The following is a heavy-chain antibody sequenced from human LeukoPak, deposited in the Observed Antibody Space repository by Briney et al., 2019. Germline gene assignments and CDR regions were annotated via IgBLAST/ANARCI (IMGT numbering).Heavy chain of an antibody. CDR1: GGTLSGSY. CDR3: ARARRDSGYYKVDY. Sequence: LETLSLTCAVYGGTLSGSYWSWIRQPPGKGLEWIGEINHSGSAKYYPSLKSRVTLTINKYKNQFSLSLNSVTAADTAIYYCARARRDSGYYKVDYWGQGTLVTVSS. J-gene: IGHJ4*02. V-gene: IGHV4-34*01. D-gene: IGHD3-3*01. CDR2: INHSGSA.